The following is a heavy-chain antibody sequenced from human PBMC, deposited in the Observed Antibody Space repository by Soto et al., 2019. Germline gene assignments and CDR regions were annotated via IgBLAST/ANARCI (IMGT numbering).Heavy chain of an antibody. V-gene: IGHV4-31*03. CDR1: GGSISSGGYY. CDR2: IYYSGST. CDR3: ARATDSSGYD. Sequence: SETLSLTCTVSGGSISSGGYYWSWIRQHPGKGLEWIGYIYYSGSTYYNPSLKSRVTISVDTSKNQFSLKLSSVTAADTAVYYCARATDSSGYDWGQGTLVTVSS. J-gene: IGHJ4*02. D-gene: IGHD3-22*01.